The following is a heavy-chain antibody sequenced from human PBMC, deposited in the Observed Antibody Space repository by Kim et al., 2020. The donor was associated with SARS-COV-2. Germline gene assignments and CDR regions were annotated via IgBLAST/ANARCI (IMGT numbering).Heavy chain of an antibody. D-gene: IGHD5-18*01. Sequence: GKTEYAASVTVRFTISRDDSKRIAYLQMNSLKTEDTAVYYCTRYSYGPFDYWGQGTLVTVSS. CDR3: TRYSYGPFDY. V-gene: IGHV3-49*02. CDR2: GKT. J-gene: IGHJ4*02.